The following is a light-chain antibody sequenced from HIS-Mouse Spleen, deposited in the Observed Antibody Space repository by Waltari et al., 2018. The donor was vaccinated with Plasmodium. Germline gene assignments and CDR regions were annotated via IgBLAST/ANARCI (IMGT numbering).Light chain of an antibody. CDR1: QSVSSSY. V-gene: IGKV3-20*01. CDR3: QQYGSSPYT. CDR2: GAS. J-gene: IGKJ2*01. Sequence: EIVLTQSPGTLSLSPGERATLPCRASQSVSSSYLSWYQQKPGQAPRLLIYGASSRATGIPDRFSGSGSGTDFTLTISRLEPEDFAVYYCQQYGSSPYTFGQGTKLESK.